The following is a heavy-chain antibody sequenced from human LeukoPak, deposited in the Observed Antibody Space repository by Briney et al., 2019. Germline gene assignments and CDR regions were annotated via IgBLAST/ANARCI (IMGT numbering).Heavy chain of an antibody. Sequence: SETLSLTCTVSGGSMTNYYWSWIRQPPGEGLEWIGYIYSSGTTSYNPSLKSRVTMSVDTSKNQFFLRLSSVTAADTAIYYCTRMPTGYPNWFDPWGQGAPVTVSS. CDR2: IYSSGTT. V-gene: IGHV4-59*08. D-gene: IGHD3-9*01. CDR3: TRMPTGYPNWFDP. CDR1: GGSMTNYY. J-gene: IGHJ5*02.